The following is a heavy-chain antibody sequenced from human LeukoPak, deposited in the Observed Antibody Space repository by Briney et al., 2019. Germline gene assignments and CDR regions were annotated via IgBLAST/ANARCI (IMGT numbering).Heavy chain of an antibody. V-gene: IGHV4-34*01. CDR1: GGSFSGYY. J-gene: IGHJ1*01. Sequence: SETLSLTCAVYGGSFSGYYWSWIRQPPGKGLEWIGEVNHRGSTNYSPSLKSRVTLSEDTSKNQFSLKLSSVTAADTAVYYCAKVPDSSGWSTEYFQHWGQGTLVTVSS. CDR2: VNHRGST. D-gene: IGHD6-19*01. CDR3: AKVPDSSGWSTEYFQH.